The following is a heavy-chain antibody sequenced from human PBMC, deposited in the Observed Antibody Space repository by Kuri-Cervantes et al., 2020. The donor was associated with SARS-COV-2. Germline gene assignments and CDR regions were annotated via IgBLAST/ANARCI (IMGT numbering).Heavy chain of an antibody. CDR1: GFPFNTYT. D-gene: IGHD2-21*02. CDR2: ISSSSTI. V-gene: IGHV3-69-1*01. J-gene: IGHJ6*03. CDR3: AKDRGDFWYYYMDV. Sequence: GSLRLSCAASGFPFNTYTMNWVRQAPGKGLEWVSSISSSSTIYYADSVKGRFTISRDNAKNSLYLQMNSLRVEDTALYYCAKDRGDFWYYYMDVWGKGTTVTVSS.